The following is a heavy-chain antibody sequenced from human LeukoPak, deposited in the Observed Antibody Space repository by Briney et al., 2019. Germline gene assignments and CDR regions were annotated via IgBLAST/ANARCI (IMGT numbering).Heavy chain of an antibody. V-gene: IGHV3-15*01. Sequence: PGGSLRLSCAASGLTFSNAWMSWVRQAPGKGLEWVGLIKKKIDGGTTDYAAPVKGRFTISRDDSKTTLYLHMNSLKTEDTAVYFCTTNILTGFGLYGMDVWSQGTTVTVSS. CDR2: IKKKIDGGTT. CDR3: TTNILTGFGLYGMDV. CDR1: GLTFSNAW. J-gene: IGHJ6*02. D-gene: IGHD3-9*01.